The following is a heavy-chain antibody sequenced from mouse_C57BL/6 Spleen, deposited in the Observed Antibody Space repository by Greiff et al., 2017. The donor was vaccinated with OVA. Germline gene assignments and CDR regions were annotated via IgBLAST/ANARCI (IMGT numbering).Heavy chain of an antibody. D-gene: IGHD4-1*01. CDR3: TTSNYYFDY. J-gene: IGHJ2*01. CDR1: GFTITDDY. Sequence: VQLQQSGAELVRPGASVKLSCTASGFTITDDYMHWVKQRPEQGLEWIGWIDPENGDTEYASKFQGKATITADTSSNTAYLQLSSLTSEDTAVYYCTTSNYYFDYWGQGTTLTVSS. V-gene: IGHV14-4*01. CDR2: IDPENGDT.